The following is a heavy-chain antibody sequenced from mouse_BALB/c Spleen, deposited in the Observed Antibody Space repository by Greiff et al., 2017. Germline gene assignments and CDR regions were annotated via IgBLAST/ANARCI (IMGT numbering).Heavy chain of an antibody. V-gene: IGHV2-9*02. CDR1: RFSLTSYG. CDR3: AREYPPARGFAY. CDR2: IWAGGST. Sequence: VQLQQSGPGLVAPSQSLSITCTVSRFSLTSYGVHWVRQPPGKGLEWLGVIWAGGSTNYNSALMSRLSISKDNSKSQVFLKMNSLQTDDTAMYYCAREYPPARGFAYWGQGTLVTVSA. J-gene: IGHJ3*01. D-gene: IGHD5-1*01.